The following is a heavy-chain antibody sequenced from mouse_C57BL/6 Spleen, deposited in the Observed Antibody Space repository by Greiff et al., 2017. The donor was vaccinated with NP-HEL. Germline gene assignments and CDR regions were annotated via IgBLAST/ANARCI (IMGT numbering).Heavy chain of an antibody. CDR2: IYPGDGDT. CDR3: ARLTTVVAYYFDY. D-gene: IGHD1-1*01. Sequence: VQLQQSGAELVKPGASVKISCKASGYAFSSYWMNWVKQRPGKGLEWIGQIYPGDGDTNYNGKFKGKATLTADKSSSTAYMQLSSLTSEDSAVYFCARLTTVVAYYFDYWGKGTTLTVSS. V-gene: IGHV1-80*01. J-gene: IGHJ2*01. CDR1: GYAFSSYW.